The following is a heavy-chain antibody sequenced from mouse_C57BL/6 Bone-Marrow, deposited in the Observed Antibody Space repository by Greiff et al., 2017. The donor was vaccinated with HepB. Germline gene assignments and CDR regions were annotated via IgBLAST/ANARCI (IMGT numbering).Heavy chain of an antibody. D-gene: IGHD1-1*01. CDR2: IDPNSGGT. CDR1: GYTFTSYW. Sequence: QVQLQQSGAELVKPGASVKLSCKASGYTFTSYWMHWVKQRPGRGLEWIGRIDPNSGGTKYNEKFKSKATLTVDKPSSTAYMQLSSLTSEDSAVYYCARGVTTVVASHWYFDVRGTGTTVTVSS. V-gene: IGHV1-72*01. J-gene: IGHJ1*03. CDR3: ARGVTTVVASHWYFDV.